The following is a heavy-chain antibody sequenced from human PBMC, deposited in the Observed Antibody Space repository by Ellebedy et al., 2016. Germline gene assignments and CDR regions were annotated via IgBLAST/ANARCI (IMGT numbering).Heavy chain of an antibody. V-gene: IGHV3-74*01. CDR2: IEGDGSVT. J-gene: IGHJ3*01. Sequence: GGSLRLSCEGLDFTFSRSWMHWVRQAPGKGLVWVSRIEGDGSVTNYADSVKGRFTITRDNAKKTVYLQMNSLRVEDTAVYYCARDMNHAFDVWGQGTMVTVSP. CDR1: DFTFSRSW. CDR3: ARDMNHAFDV. D-gene: IGHD1-14*01.